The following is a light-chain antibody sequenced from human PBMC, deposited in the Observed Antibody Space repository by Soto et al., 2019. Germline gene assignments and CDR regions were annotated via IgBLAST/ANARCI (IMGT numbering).Light chain of an antibody. Sequence: QSALTQPRSVSGSPGQSVTISCTETSSDVGGHNYVSWYQQYPGKAPKLLLSSVSKRPSGVPDRFSGSKSGNTASLTISGLQAEDEADYYCCSYAGSYTYVFGTGTKVTVL. J-gene: IGLJ1*01. V-gene: IGLV2-11*01. CDR2: SVS. CDR3: CSYAGSYTYV. CDR1: SSDVGGHNY.